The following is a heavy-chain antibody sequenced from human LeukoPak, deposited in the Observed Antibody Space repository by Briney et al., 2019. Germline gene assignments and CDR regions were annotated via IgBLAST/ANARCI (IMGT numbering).Heavy chain of an antibody. V-gene: IGHV5-51*01. CDR1: GYSFTSYW. Sequence: GESLKISCKGSGYSFTSYWIGWVRQMPGKGLERMGIIYPGDSDTRYSPSFQGQVTISADKSISTAYLQWSSLKASDTAMYYCARQDRRNYYDGSGYYNFDYWGQGTLVTVSS. D-gene: IGHD3-22*01. J-gene: IGHJ4*02. CDR2: IYPGDSDT. CDR3: ARQDRRNYYDGSGYYNFDY.